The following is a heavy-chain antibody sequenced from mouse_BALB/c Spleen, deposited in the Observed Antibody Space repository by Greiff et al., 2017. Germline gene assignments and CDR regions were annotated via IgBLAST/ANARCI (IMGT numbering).Heavy chain of an antibody. CDR1: GYTFTSYT. CDR2: INPSSGYT. D-gene: IGHD2-1*01. J-gene: IGHJ3*01. V-gene: IGHV1-4*02. CDR3: NAEGDGNYGLAWFAY. Sequence: VQLQESAAELARPGASVKMSCKASGYTFTSYTMHWVKQRPGQGLEWIGYINPSSGYTEYNQKFKDKTTLTADKSSSTAYMQLSSLTSEDSAVYYCNAEGDGNYGLAWFAYWGQGTLVTVSA.